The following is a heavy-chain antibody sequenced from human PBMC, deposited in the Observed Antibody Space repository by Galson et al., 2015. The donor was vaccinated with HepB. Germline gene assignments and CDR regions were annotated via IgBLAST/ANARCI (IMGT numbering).Heavy chain of an antibody. Sequence: SLRLSCAASGFTFSSYSMNWVRQAPGKGLEWVSSISSSSSYIYYADSVKGRFTISRDNAKNSLYLQMNSLRAEDTAVYYCARGRVATTIDYWGQGTLVTVSS. D-gene: IGHD5-24*01. CDR2: ISSSSSYI. CDR1: GFTFSSYS. CDR3: ARGRVATTIDY. V-gene: IGHV3-21*01. J-gene: IGHJ4*02.